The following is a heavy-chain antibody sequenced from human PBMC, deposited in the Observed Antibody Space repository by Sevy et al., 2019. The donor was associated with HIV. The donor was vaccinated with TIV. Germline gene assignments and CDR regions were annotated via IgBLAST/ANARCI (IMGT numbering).Heavy chain of an antibody. CDR3: AKAHVGPLFLYYYFDY. D-gene: IGHD3-22*01. J-gene: IGHJ4*02. CDR2: ISGSGGST. V-gene: IGHV3-23*01. Sequence: GGSLRLSCAASGFTFSSYAMSWVRQAPGKGLEWVSAISGSGGSTYYADSVKGRFTISRDNSKNTLYLQMNSLRAEDTAVYYCAKAHVGPLFLYYYFDYWGQGTLVTVSS. CDR1: GFTFSSYA.